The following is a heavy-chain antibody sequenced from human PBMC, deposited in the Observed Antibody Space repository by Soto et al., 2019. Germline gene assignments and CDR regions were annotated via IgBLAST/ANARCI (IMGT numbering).Heavy chain of an antibody. CDR2: INHSGST. V-gene: IGHV4-34*01. D-gene: IGHD3-3*01. Sequence: PSETLSLTCAVYGGSFSGYYWSWIRQPPGKGLEWIGEINHSGSTNYNPSLKSRVTISVDTSKNQFSLKLSSVTAADTAVYYCGGGCLHYDFWGGYRGNWFDPWGKETLFTVPS. CDR3: GGGCLHYDFWGGYRGNWFDP. CDR1: GGSFSGYY. J-gene: IGHJ5*02.